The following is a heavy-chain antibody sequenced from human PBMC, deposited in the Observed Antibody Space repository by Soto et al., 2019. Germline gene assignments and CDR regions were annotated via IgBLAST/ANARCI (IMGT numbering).Heavy chain of an antibody. D-gene: IGHD3-22*01. CDR3: ARQIYDSDTGPNFQYYFDS. V-gene: IGHV5-10-1*01. CDR1: GYSFAGYW. CDR2: IDPSDSQT. J-gene: IGHJ4*02. Sequence: GESLKISCKGSGYSFAGYWITWVRQQPGKGLEWMGRIDPSDSQTYYSPSFRGHVTISVTKSITTVFLQWSSLRASDTAMYYCARQIYDSDTGPNFQYYFDSWGQGTPVTVSS.